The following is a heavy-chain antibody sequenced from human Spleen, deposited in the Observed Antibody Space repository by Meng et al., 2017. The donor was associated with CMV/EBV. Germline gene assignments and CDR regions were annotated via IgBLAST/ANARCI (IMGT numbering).Heavy chain of an antibody. CDR2: INPSGGST. V-gene: IGHV1-46*01. CDR3: ARRITDFWSGYLGGFDP. J-gene: IGHJ5*02. CDR1: YTFTSYY. D-gene: IGHD3-3*01. Sequence: YTFTSYYMHWVRQAPGQGLEWMGIINPSGGSTSYAQKFQGRVTMTRDTSTSTVYMELSRLRSDDTAVYYCARRITDFWSGYLGGFDPWGQGTLVTVSS.